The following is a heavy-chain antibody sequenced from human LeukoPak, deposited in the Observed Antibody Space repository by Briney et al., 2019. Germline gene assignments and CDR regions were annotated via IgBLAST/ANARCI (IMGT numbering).Heavy chain of an antibody. J-gene: IGHJ4*02. CDR3: ARGRLLSSSYFDY. D-gene: IGHD3-3*01. CDR1: GFTFSSYG. CDR2: IWYDGSNK. Sequence: PGRSLRLSCAASGFTFSSYGKHWVRQAPGKGLEWVAVIWYDGSNKYYADSVKGRFTISRDNSKNTLYLQMNSLRAEDTAVYYCARGRLLSSSYFDYWGQGTLVTVSS. V-gene: IGHV3-33*01.